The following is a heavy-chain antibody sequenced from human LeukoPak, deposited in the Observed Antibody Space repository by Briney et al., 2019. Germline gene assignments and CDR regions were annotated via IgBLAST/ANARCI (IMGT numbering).Heavy chain of an antibody. CDR3: ARKGRERLATYFDH. J-gene: IGHJ4*02. CDR1: GYSLRSGYY. Sequence: SETLSLTCTVSGYSLRSGYYWGWIRRPPGKGLEWIGYIWPSGSTNYNPSLSGRVAISLDKSRNHFTLMVTAVTAADTAFYYCARKGRERLATYFDHWGRGILVTVSS. V-gene: IGHV4-38-2*02. CDR2: IWPSGST.